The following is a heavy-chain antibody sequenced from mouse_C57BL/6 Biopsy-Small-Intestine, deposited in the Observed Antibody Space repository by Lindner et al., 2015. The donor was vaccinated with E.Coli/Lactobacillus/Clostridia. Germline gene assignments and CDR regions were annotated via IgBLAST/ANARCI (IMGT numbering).Heavy chain of an antibody. CDR2: ISSGSSTI. CDR1: GFTFSDYG. Sequence: VQLQESGGGLVKPGGSLKLSCAASGFTFSDYGMHWVRQALEKGLEWVAYISSGSSTIYYADTVKGRFTISRDNAKNTLFLQVTSLRSEDTAMYYCARHFYGSSYGWYFDVWGTGTTVTVSS. V-gene: IGHV5-17*01. CDR3: ARHFYGSSYGWYFDV. D-gene: IGHD1-1*01. J-gene: IGHJ1*03.